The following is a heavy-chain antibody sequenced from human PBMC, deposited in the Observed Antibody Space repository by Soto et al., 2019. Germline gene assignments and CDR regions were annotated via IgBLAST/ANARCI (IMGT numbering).Heavy chain of an antibody. CDR1: GGSISSYY. Sequence: SETLSLTCTVSGGSISSYYWSWIRQPPGKGLEWIGYIYYSGSTNYNPSLKSRVTISVDTSKNQFSLKLSSVTAADTAVYYCARRGYSSSWPPTNYHYYGMDVWGQGTTVTVSS. V-gene: IGHV4-59*08. J-gene: IGHJ6*02. CDR2: IYYSGST. D-gene: IGHD6-13*01. CDR3: ARRGYSSSWPPTNYHYYGMDV.